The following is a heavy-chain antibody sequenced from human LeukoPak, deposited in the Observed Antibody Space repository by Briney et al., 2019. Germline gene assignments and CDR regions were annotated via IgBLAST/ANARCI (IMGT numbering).Heavy chain of an antibody. V-gene: IGHV4-34*01. Sequence: PSETLSLTCAVYGGSFSGYYWSWIRQPPGKGLEWIGEINHSGSTNYNPSLKSRVTISVDTSKNQFSLKLSSVTAADTAVYYCAREIGYSYGFNYYYMDVWGKGTTVTVSS. D-gene: IGHD5-18*01. CDR2: INHSGST. CDR1: GGSFSGYY. CDR3: AREIGYSYGFNYYYMDV. J-gene: IGHJ6*03.